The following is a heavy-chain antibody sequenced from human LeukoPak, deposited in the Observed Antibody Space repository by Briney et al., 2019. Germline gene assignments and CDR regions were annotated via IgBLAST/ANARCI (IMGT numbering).Heavy chain of an antibody. CDR1: GYTFTDYY. Sequence: GASVKVSCKASGYTFTDYYIHWVGQAPGQGLEGMGIISPSGGSSSYAQKFQGRVTMTRDKSTSTVYMELSRLRSDDTAVYYCARGHSSSNDYWGQGTLVTVSS. J-gene: IGHJ4*02. D-gene: IGHD6-6*01. CDR2: ISPSGGSS. V-gene: IGHV1-46*01. CDR3: ARGHSSSNDY.